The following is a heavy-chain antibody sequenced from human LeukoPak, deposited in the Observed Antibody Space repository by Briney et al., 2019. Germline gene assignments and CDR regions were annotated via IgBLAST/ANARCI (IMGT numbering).Heavy chain of an antibody. D-gene: IGHD3-10*01. J-gene: IGHJ4*02. CDR1: GFTLSDAW. V-gene: IGHV3-15*01. CDR3: TTDTGFYYGAGSFAY. Sequence: GGSLRLSCAASGFTLSDAWMAWVRQAPGKGLEWVGRIKTKTNGGTADYAAPVKGRFTLSRDDSRNMVYLQMNSLKSEDTALYYCTTDTGFYYGAGSFAYWGQGTLVTVSS. CDR2: IKTKTNGGTA.